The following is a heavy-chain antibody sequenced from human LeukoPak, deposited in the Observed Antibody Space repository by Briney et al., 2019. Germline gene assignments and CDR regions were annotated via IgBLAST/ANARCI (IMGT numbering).Heavy chain of an antibody. CDR1: GYTFTSYD. Sequence: ASVKVSCKASGYTFTSYDINWVRQATGQGLEWMGWMNPNSGNTGYAQKFQSRVTITRNTSISTAYMELSSLRSEDTAVYYCATGYYYDSSGTHYWGQGTLVTVSS. D-gene: IGHD3-22*01. CDR3: ATGYYYDSSGTHY. CDR2: MNPNSGNT. V-gene: IGHV1-8*03. J-gene: IGHJ4*02.